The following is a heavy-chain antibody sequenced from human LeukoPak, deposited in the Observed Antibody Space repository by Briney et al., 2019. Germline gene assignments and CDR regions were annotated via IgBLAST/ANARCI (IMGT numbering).Heavy chain of an antibody. V-gene: IGHV3-48*01. CDR3: GRGYGDYGGVDY. CDR2: ISSSNNI. Sequence: GGSLRLSCAASGFRFSDYSMNWVRQAPGKGLEWVSYISSSNNIYYADSVKGRFTISRDNAKNSLWLQVNSLRTEDTAVYHCGRGYGDYGGVDYWGQGTLVTVSS. D-gene: IGHD4-17*01. J-gene: IGHJ4*02. CDR1: GFRFSDYS.